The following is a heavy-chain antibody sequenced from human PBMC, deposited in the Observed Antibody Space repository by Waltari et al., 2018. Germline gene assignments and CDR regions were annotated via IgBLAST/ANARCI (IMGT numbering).Heavy chain of an antibody. Sequence: EVQLVESGGGLVKPGGSLRLSCAASGFPFSSYSMNWVRQAPGKGLEWVSSISSSGSYIYYADSVKGRFTISRDNAKNSLYLQMNSLRAEDTAVYYCARAAAGTDDAFDMWGQGTMVTVSS. V-gene: IGHV3-21*01. CDR3: ARAAAGTDDAFDM. CDR1: GFPFSSYS. CDR2: ISSSGSYI. D-gene: IGHD6-13*01. J-gene: IGHJ3*02.